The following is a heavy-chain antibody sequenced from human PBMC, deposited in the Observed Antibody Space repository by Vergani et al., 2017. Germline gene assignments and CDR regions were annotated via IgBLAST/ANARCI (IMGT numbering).Heavy chain of an antibody. CDR2: IYSGGST. CDR1: GFTVSSNY. V-gene: IGHV3-53*01. D-gene: IGHD6-13*01. CDR3: ARAVRQLVSGFDY. Sequence: EVQLVESGGGLIQPGGSLRLSCAASGFTVSSNYMSWVRQAPGKGLEWVSVIYSGGSTYYADSVKGRFTISRDKSKNTLYLQMNSLRAEDTALYYCARAVRQLVSGFDYWGQGTLVTVSS. J-gene: IGHJ4*02.